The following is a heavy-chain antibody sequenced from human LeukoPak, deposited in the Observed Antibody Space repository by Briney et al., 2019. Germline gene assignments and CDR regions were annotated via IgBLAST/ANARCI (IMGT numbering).Heavy chain of an antibody. V-gene: IGHV3-21*01. CDR1: GFTFSSYD. Sequence: PGGSLRLSCAASGFTFSSYDMSWVRQAPGKGLEWVSSISSSSSYIYYADSVKGRFTISRDNAKNSLYLQMNSLRAEDTAVYYCARDADSSSWSMYYYYGMDVWGQGTTVTVSS. CDR2: ISSSSSYI. J-gene: IGHJ6*02. CDR3: ARDADSSSWSMYYYYGMDV. D-gene: IGHD6-13*01.